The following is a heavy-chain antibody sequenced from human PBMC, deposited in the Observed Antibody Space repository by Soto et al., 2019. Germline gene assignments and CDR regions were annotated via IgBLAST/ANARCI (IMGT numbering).Heavy chain of an antibody. V-gene: IGHV4-30-4*01. D-gene: IGHD2-15*01. CDR2: IYYSGST. J-gene: IGHJ5*02. CDR3: ARSYPVVAATGWFDP. Sequence: QVQLQESGPGLVKPSQTLSLTCTVSGGSISSGDYYWSWIRQPPGKGLEWIGYIYYSGSTNYNPSLKSRVTISVDKSKNQFSLKLSSVTAADTAVYYCARSYPVVAATGWFDPWGQGTLVTVSS. CDR1: GGSISSGDYY.